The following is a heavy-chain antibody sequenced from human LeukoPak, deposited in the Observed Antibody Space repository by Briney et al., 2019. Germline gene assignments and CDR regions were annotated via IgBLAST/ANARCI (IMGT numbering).Heavy chain of an antibody. CDR1: GYSFTSYW. V-gene: IGHV5-51*01. D-gene: IGHD3-10*01. CDR3: AMQYKGSGSYYYPPCYFDY. CDR2: IYPGDSDT. Sequence: GESLKISCKGSGYSFTSYWIGWVRQMPGKGLEWMGIIYPGDSDTRYSPSFQGQVTISADKSISTAYLQWSSLKASDTAMYYCAMQYKGSGSYYYPPCYFDYWGQGTLVTVSS. J-gene: IGHJ4*02.